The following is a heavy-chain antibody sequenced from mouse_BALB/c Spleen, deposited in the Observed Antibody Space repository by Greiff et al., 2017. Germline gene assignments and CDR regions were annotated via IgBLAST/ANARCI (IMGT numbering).Heavy chain of an antibody. CDR1: GFNIKDTY. J-gene: IGHJ2*01. Sequence: EVKLQESGAELVKPGASVKLSCTASGFNIKDTYMHWVKQRPEQGLEWIGRIDPANGNTKYDPKFQGKATITADTSSNTAYLQLSSLTSEDTAVYYCALYDYDEGYWGQGTTLTVSS. D-gene: IGHD2-4*01. CDR2: IDPANGNT. CDR3: ALYDYDEGY. V-gene: IGHV14-3*02.